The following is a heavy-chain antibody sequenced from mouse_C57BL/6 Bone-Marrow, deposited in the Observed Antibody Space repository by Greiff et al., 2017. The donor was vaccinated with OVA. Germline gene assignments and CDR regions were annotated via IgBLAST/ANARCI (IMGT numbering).Heavy chain of an antibody. Sequence: QVQLKQPGPELVKPGASVKLSCKASGYTFTSYWMHWVKQRPGQGLEWIGNINPSNGGTNYNEKFKSKATLTVDKSSSTAYMQLSSLTSEDSAVYYCARDYYYGGSYPSYWYFDVWGTGTTVTVSS. CDR3: ARDYYYGGSYPSYWYFDV. V-gene: IGHV1-53*01. CDR2: INPSNGGT. CDR1: GYTFTSYW. J-gene: IGHJ1*03. D-gene: IGHD1-1*01.